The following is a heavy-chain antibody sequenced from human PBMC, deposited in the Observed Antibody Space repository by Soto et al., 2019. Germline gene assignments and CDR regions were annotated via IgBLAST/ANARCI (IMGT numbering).Heavy chain of an antibody. Sequence: GGSLRLSCEASGFTFSDYWMSWVHQAPGKGPEWVANIKFDGSEKQYVDSVRGRFTISRDNSRSSLSLQMNSLRAGDTAVYYCVKDGGYCSSSTCYAPRNHYFDSWGQGTLVTVSS. CDR3: VKDGGYCSSSTCYAPRNHYFDS. CDR2: IKFDGSEK. D-gene: IGHD2-2*01. CDR1: GFTFSDYW. J-gene: IGHJ4*02. V-gene: IGHV3-7*03.